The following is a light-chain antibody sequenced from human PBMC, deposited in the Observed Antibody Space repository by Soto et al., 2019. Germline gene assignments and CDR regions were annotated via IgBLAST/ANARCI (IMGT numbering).Light chain of an antibody. CDR1: SSNIGAGYG. J-gene: IGLJ1*01. Sequence: QSVLTQPPSVSGAPGQRVTISSTGSSSNIGAGYGVHWYQQLPGTAPKLLIYGNSNRPSGVPDRFSGSKSGTSASLAITGLQAEDEADYYCQSYDSSLSGYVFGTGTMLTVL. V-gene: IGLV1-40*01. CDR3: QSYDSSLSGYV. CDR2: GNS.